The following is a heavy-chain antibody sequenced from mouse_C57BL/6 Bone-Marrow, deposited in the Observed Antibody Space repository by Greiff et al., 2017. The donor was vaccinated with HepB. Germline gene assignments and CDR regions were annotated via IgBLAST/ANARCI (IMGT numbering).Heavy chain of an antibody. D-gene: IGHD2-4*01. CDR2: IHPNSGST. J-gene: IGHJ3*01. Sequence: VQLQQPGAELVKPGASVKLSCKASGYTFTSYWMHWVKQRPGQGLEWIGMIHPNSGSTNYNEKFKSKATLTVDKSSSTAYMQLSSLTSEDSAVYYCARWDYDGGFAYWGQGTLVTVSA. CDR3: ARWDYDGGFAY. CDR1: GYTFTSYW. V-gene: IGHV1-64*01.